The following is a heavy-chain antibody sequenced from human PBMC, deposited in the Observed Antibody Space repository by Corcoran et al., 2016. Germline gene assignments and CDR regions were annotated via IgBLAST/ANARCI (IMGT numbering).Heavy chain of an antibody. V-gene: IGHV3-53*01. CDR2: IYSGGYT. Sequence: EVQLVESGGGLIQPGGSLRLSCAASGFTVSSNYMSWVRQAPGKGLEWVSLIYSGGYTYYADSVKGRFTNSRDNSKNTLYLQMNSLRAEDTAVFYCARVSRLYSSNRVDAFDIWGQVTLVTVSS. CDR3: ARVSRLYSSNRVDAFDI. CDR1: GFTVSSNY. D-gene: IGHD6-13*01. J-gene: IGHJ3*02.